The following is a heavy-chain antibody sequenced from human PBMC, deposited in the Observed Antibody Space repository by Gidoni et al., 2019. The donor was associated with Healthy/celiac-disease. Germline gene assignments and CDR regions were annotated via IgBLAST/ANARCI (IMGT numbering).Heavy chain of an antibody. V-gene: IGHV4-39*01. CDR1: GGSISSSSYY. D-gene: IGHD6-13*01. CDR2: IYYSGST. CDR3: ASPKGDKGSSWYEETPTGYFDY. J-gene: IGHJ4*02. Sequence: QLQLQESGPGLVKPSETLSLTCTVSGGSISSSSYYWGWIRQPPGKGLEWIGSIYYSGSTYYNPSLKSRVTISVDTSKNQFSLKLSSVTAADTAVYYCASPKGDKGSSWYEETPTGYFDYWGQGTLVTVSS.